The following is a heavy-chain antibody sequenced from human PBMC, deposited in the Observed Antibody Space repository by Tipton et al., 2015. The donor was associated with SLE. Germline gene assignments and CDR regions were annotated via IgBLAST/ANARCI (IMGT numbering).Heavy chain of an antibody. CDR2: IWPGDSDT. D-gene: IGHD2-2*01. CDR3: ARQYCSSFTCYWED. V-gene: IGHV5-51*01. Sequence: QLVQSGAEVKQSGESLKISCKGSGYIFTSSWIAWVRQMPGKGLEWMGIIWPGDSDTKYSPSFQGQVSISADKSISTAYLQWSSLKASDTAIYYCARQYCSSFTCYWEDWGQGTLVTVSS. CDR1: GYIFTSSW. J-gene: IGHJ4*02.